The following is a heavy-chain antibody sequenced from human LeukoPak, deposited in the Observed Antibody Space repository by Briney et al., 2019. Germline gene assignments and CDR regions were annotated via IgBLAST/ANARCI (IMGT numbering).Heavy chain of an antibody. J-gene: IGHJ3*02. D-gene: IGHD3-3*01. CDR2: INPSGGST. CDR3: ARGDHVRIYAESAFDI. Sequence: GASVKVSCKSYGYTFTSYFMHWVRQAPGQGLEWMGIINPSGGSTNYAQKFQGRVTMTRDTSTSIVYMELSRLRSEDTAVYYCARGDHVRIYAESAFDIWGQGTKVTVSS. CDR1: GYTFTSYF. V-gene: IGHV1-46*01.